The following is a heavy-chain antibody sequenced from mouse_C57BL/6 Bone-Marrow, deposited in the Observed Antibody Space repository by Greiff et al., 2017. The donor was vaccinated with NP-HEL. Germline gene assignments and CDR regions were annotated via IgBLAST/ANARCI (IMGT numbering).Heavy chain of an antibody. CDR3: ARGEVIYYYGDWYFDV. J-gene: IGHJ1*03. CDR2: ISDGGSYT. D-gene: IGHD1-1*01. V-gene: IGHV5-4*01. Sequence: EVHLVESGGGLVKPGGSLKLSCAASGFTFSSYAMSWVRQTPEKRLEWVATISDGGSYTYYPDNVKGRFTISRDNAENNLYLQMSHLKSEDTAMYYCARGEVIYYYGDWYFDVWGTGTTVTVSS. CDR1: GFTFSSYA.